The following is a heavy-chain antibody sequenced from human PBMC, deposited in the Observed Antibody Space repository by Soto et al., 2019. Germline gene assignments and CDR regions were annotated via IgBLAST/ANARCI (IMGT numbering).Heavy chain of an antibody. J-gene: IGHJ5*02. CDR1: GFTFSRYG. CDR2: ISYDGSNK. CDR3: AKDFSLRYFDWSTGTSAFDP. V-gene: IGHV3-30*18. Sequence: PGGSLRLSCAASGFTFSRYGMHWVRQAPGKGLEWVAVISYDGSNKYYADSVKGRFTISRDNSKNTLYLQMNSLRAEDTAVYYCAKDFSLRYFDWSTGTSAFDPWGQGTLVTVSS. D-gene: IGHD3-9*01.